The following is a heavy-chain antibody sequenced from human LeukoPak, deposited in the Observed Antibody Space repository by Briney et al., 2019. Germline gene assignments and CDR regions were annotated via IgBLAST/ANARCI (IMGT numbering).Heavy chain of an antibody. CDR1: GFTFSSYG. CDR2: IRYDGNTK. V-gene: IGHV3-30*02. D-gene: IGHD2/OR15-2a*01. Sequence: PGGSLRLSCAASGFTFSSYGMHWVRQAPGKGLEWVAFIRYDGNTKYYADSVEGRFNISRDNSKNTLFLQMDSLRVEDTAVYFCAKQRRFREYFFDYWGQGTLVTVSS. J-gene: IGHJ4*02. CDR3: AKQRRFREYFFDY.